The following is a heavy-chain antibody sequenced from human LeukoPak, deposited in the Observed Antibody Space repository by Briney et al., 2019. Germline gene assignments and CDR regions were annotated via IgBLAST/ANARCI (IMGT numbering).Heavy chain of an antibody. CDR3: AKDQAYYFSFADY. D-gene: IGHD2/OR15-2a*01. CDR2: IFHDGSKT. J-gene: IGHJ4*02. Sequence: PGRSLRLSCTAYGFTFSNYGIHWVRQAPGKKLEWVAVIFHDGSKTYYGESVKGRFTISRDNSRNTVYLQMNSLTADDTAVYYCAKDQAYYFSFADYWGQGSLVTVSS. CDR1: GFTFSNYG. V-gene: IGHV3-33*03.